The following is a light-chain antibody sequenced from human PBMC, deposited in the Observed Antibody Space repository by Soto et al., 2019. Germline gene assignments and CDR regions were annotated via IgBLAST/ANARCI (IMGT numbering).Light chain of an antibody. J-gene: IGKJ2*01. CDR3: QQYYSSPPMYT. V-gene: IGKV4-1*01. CDR2: WAS. CDR1: QSVLDSSNNKNY. Sequence: DIVMTQSPDSLAVSLGERATINCKSSQSVLDSSNNKNYLAWYQQKVGQPPKLLIYWASTRESGVPDRFSGSGSGTDFPLTINSLQAEDVAVYYCQQYYSSPPMYTFGQGTKLEIK.